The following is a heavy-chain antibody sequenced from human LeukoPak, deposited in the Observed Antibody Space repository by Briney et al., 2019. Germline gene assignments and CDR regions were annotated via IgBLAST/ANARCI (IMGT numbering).Heavy chain of an antibody. J-gene: IGHJ4*02. V-gene: IGHV4-59*01. CDR1: GGSFSGYY. D-gene: IGHD6-19*01. Sequence: PSETLSLTCAVYGGSFSGYYWSWIRQPPGKGLEWIGNIYGSGYTNYNPSLKSRVTMSIDTSKNHFSLKLTSVTAADTATYYCARETSLAGFASGLGFNYWGQGILVSVSS. CDR3: ARETSLAGFASGLGFNY. CDR2: IYGSGYT.